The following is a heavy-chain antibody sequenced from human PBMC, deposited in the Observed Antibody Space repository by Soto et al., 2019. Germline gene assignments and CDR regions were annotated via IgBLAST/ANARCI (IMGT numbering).Heavy chain of an antibody. CDR2: INPNSGGT. CDR3: ASSHSIAVAGTGLSFDY. CDR1: GYTFTGYY. Sequence: QVQLVQSGAEVKKPGASVKVSCKASGYTFTGYYMHWVRQAPGQGLEWMGWINPNSGGTNYAQKFQGRVTMTRDTSLSTAYMELSRLRSDDTAGYYCASSHSIAVAGTGLSFDYWGQGTLVTVSS. J-gene: IGHJ4*02. V-gene: IGHV1-2*02. D-gene: IGHD6-19*01.